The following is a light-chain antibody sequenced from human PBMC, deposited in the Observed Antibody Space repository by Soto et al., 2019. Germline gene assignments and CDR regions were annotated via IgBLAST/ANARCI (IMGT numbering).Light chain of an antibody. CDR2: GGS. CDR1: QSVSSSY. CDR3: QQYSASPIS. J-gene: IGKJ5*01. V-gene: IGKV3-20*01. Sequence: EVVLTQSPGTLSLSPGERATLSCRASQSVSSSYLTWYQQRPGQAHRLVIYGGSRRATGIPDRFSGSGSGTDFTLTISRLEPEDFAVYYCQQYSASPISFGQGTRLEIK.